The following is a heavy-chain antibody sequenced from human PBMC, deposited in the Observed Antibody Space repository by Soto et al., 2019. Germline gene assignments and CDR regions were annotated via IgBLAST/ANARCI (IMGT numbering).Heavy chain of an antibody. J-gene: IGHJ4*02. D-gene: IGHD2-2*01. V-gene: IGHV3-7*01. Sequence: GGSLGLSCAASGFTFSGYWMSWVRQAPGKGLEWVANIKQDGSEKYYVDSVKGRFTISRDNAKNSLYLLMNSLRAEDTAVYYCAKNNRYCSSTNCFVFDYWGQGTLVTVSS. CDR3: AKNNRYCSSTNCFVFDY. CDR2: IKQDGSEK. CDR1: GFTFSGYW.